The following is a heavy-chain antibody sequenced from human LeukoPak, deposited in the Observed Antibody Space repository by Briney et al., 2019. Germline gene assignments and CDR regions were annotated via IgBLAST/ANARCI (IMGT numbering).Heavy chain of an antibody. CDR1: GFTFSSYA. V-gene: IGHV3-23*01. J-gene: IGHJ3*02. D-gene: IGHD3-22*01. CDR2: ISGSGGST. CDR3: AKSPPSYYYDSSGDAFDI. Sequence: PGGSLRLSCAASGFTFSSYAMSWVRQAPGKGLEWVSAISGSGGSTYYADSVKGRFTISRDNSKNTLYLQMNSLRAEDTAVYYCAKSPPSYYYDSSGDAFDIWGQGTMVTVSS.